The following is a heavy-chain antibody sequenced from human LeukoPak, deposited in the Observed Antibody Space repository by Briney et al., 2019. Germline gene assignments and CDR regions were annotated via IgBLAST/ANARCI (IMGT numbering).Heavy chain of an antibody. CDR3: ARHMGQQLVRGLIYDY. CDR2: FYHSGST. Sequence: PSETLSLTCTVSGGSISSSSDYWGWIRQPPGKGLEWIGSFYHSGSTYYNPSLKSRVTISVDTSKNQFSLKLSSVTAADTAVYYCARHMGQQLVRGLIYDYWGQGTLVTVSS. J-gene: IGHJ4*02. CDR1: GGSISSSSDY. D-gene: IGHD6-13*01. V-gene: IGHV4-39*01.